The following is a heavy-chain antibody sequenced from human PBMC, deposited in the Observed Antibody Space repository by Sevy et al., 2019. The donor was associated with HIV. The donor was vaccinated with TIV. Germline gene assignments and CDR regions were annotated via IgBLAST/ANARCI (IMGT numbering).Heavy chain of an antibody. Sequence: ASVKVSCKASGRTFNSYAISWVRQAPGQGHEWMGGIIPMLGTAYYVQKFQDRVTITADESTSTAYMELSSLRSEDTAVYYCARSISWYASFDYWGQGTLVTVSS. CDR2: IIPMLGTA. D-gene: IGHD6-13*01. CDR1: GRTFNSYA. V-gene: IGHV1-69*13. CDR3: ARSISWYASFDY. J-gene: IGHJ4*02.